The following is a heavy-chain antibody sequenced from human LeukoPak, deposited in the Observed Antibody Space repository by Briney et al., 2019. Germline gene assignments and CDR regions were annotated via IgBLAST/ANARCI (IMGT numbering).Heavy chain of an antibody. D-gene: IGHD2-2*01. CDR3: ARDVGEYCSSTNCYASHY. V-gene: IGHV1-2*02. Sequence: ASVKVSCKASGYIFSNYGISWVRQAPGQGLEWMGWINPHSGGTNYAQKFQGGVTMTRDTSITTAYMELSSLRSDDTAVYYCARDVGEYCSSTNCYASHYWGQGTLVTVSS. CDR1: GYIFSNYG. CDR2: INPHSGGT. J-gene: IGHJ4*02.